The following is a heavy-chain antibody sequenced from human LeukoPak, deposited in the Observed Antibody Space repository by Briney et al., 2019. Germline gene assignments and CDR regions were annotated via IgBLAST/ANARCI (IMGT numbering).Heavy chain of an antibody. CDR3: ARENGDHFDY. J-gene: IGHJ4*02. CDR1: GYTFTSYY. D-gene: IGHD4-17*01. V-gene: IGHV1-46*01. CDR2: INPSGGST. Sequence: ASVKVSRKASGYTFTSYYMHWVRQAPGQGLEWMGIINPSGGSTSYAQKFQGRVTMTRDTSTSTVYMKLNSLRSEDTAVYYCARENGDHFDYWGQGTLVTVSS.